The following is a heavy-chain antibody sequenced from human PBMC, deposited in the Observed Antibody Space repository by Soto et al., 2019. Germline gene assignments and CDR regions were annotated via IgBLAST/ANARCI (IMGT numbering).Heavy chain of an antibody. CDR1: GGSISSYY. V-gene: IGHV4-59*01. D-gene: IGHD5-18*01. Sequence: PSETLCLTCTVSGGSISSYYWGWIRQPPGKGLEWIGYIYYSGSTNYNPSLKSRVTISVDTSKNQFSLKLSSVTAAETAVYYCARQTAMVTIDYWGQGTLVTVSS. CDR2: IYYSGST. CDR3: ARQTAMVTIDY. J-gene: IGHJ4*02.